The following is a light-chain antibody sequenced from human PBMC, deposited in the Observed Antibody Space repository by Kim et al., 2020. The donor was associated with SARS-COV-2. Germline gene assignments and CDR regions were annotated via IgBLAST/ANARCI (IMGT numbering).Light chain of an antibody. V-gene: IGLV1-40*01. Sequence: RVTISCTGSSSNIGAGYDVHWYQQLPGTAPKLLIYGNSNRPSGVPDRFSGSKSGTSASLAISGLQSEDEADYYCAAWDDSLNAWVFGGGTQLTVL. CDR1: SSNIGAGYD. J-gene: IGLJ3*02. CDR3: AAWDDSLNAWV. CDR2: GNS.